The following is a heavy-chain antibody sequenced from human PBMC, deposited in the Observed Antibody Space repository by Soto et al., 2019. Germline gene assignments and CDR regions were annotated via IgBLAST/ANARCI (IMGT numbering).Heavy chain of an antibody. Sequence: GGSLRLSCAASGFTFSSDWMSWVRQAPGKGPEWVANIKEDGSEKDYVDSVKGRFTISRDNAKNSLYLQMNSLRVDDTAVYYCARGPFWGPGTLVTVSS. CDR1: GFTFSSDW. CDR3: ARGPF. V-gene: IGHV3-7*04. J-gene: IGHJ4*02. CDR2: IKEDGSEK.